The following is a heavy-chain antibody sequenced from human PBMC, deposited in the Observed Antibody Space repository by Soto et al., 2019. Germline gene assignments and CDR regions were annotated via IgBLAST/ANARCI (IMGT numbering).Heavy chain of an antibody. CDR1: GGSISGGRYY. J-gene: IGHJ6*02. V-gene: IGHV4-31*01. CDR3: TRDRGFGMDV. Sequence: QVPLQESGPGLVKPSQTLSLTCNVSGGSISGGRYYWNWIRQHPGKGLEWIGNIYDNGITYYNPSLXSXVIISEDTSKNQFSLRLSSVTAADTAVYYCTRDRGFGMDVWGQGTTVTVSS. CDR2: IYDNGIT.